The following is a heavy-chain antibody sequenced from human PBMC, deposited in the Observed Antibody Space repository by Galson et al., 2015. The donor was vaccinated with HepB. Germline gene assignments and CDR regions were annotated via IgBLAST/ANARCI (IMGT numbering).Heavy chain of an antibody. CDR3: ASQQDYYYYYGMDV. Sequence: SLRLSCAASGFTFSSYSMNWVRQAPGKGLEWVSYISRSSSHIYYADSVKGRFTISRDNAKNSLYLQMNSLRAEGTAVYYCASQQDYYYYYGMDVWGQGTTVTVSS. V-gene: IGHV3-21*05. CDR1: GFTFSSYS. J-gene: IGHJ6*02. CDR2: ISRSSSHI.